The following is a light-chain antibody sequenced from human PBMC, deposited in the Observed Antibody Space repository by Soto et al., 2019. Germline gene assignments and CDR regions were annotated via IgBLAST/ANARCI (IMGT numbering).Light chain of an antibody. CDR3: SLYTSSSTYV. J-gene: IGLJ1*01. CDR2: EVS. CDR1: SSDVGSYNR. Sequence: LTQPPSVSGSPGQSVTISCTGTSSDVGSYNRVSWYQQPPGTGPKLMIYEVSNRPSGVPDRFSGSKSGNTASLTISGLQAEDEADYYCSLYTSSSTYVFGTGTKVTVL. V-gene: IGLV2-18*01.